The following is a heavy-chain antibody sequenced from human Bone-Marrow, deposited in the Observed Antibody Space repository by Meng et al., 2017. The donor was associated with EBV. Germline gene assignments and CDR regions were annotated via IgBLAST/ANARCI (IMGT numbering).Heavy chain of an antibody. CDR1: GGTFRSDA. Sequence: VQGVPAGAEGKKPGSSVKGSCRTSGGTFRSDAVSWVRQAPGQGLEWMGGLIPMSDAPHYAQKFQGRVTMTADESTSTHYMDLTGLRSDDTAVYYCASESGRGFTPDYWGQGTLVTVSS. J-gene: IGHJ4*02. CDR2: LIPMSDAP. D-gene: IGHD3-10*01. CDR3: ASESGRGFTPDY. V-gene: IGHV1-69*01.